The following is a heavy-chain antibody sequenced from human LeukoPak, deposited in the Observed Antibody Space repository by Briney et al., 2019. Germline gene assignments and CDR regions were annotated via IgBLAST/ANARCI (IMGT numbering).Heavy chain of an antibody. Sequence: GGSLRLSCVASGFTFSNYAMSWVRQAPGRGLEWIAALNGGRTFFQDSVRGRCTISRDNSKSTLYLQLNSLTGDDTAVYYCVKEVPTYGYFDYWGREPWSPSPQ. D-gene: IGHD2-21*01. J-gene: IGHJ4*02. CDR2: LNGGRT. V-gene: IGHV3-23*01. CDR1: GFTFSNYA. CDR3: VKEVPTYGYFDY.